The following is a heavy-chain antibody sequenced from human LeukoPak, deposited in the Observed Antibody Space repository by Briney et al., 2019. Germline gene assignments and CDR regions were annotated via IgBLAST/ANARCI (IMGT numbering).Heavy chain of an antibody. CDR2: MNPNSGNT. CDR3: ARDLDRILQGSYYCGMDV. Sequence: ASVKVSCKASGYTFTSYDINWVRQATGQGLEWMGWMNPNSGNTGYAQKFQGRVTMTRNTSISTAYMELSSLRSEDTAVYYCARDLDRILQGSYYCGMDVWGQGTTVTVSS. CDR1: GYTFTSYD. D-gene: IGHD1-26*01. V-gene: IGHV1-8*01. J-gene: IGHJ6*02.